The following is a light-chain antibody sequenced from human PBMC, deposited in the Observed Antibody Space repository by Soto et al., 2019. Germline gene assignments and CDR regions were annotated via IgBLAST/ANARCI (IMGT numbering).Light chain of an antibody. CDR3: QRYCRSSA. CDR2: DAS. V-gene: IGKV3-20*01. J-gene: IGKJ1*01. Sequence: EIVLTQSPGTLSLSPGERATLSCRASQSGSSNYLAWYQQKPGQAPRLLIYDASNRVTGIPDRFSGSGSGTVFTLTICRLEPEDFAVYHCQRYCRSSAFGQGTTVE. CDR1: QSGSSNY.